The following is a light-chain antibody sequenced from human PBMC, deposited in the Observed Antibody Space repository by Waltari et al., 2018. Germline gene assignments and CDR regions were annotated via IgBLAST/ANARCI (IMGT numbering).Light chain of an antibody. CDR1: QSISSW. J-gene: IGKJ4*01. V-gene: IGKV1-5*03. CDR3: QQYYSYFLT. CDR2: KAS. Sequence: DIQMTQSPSTLSASVGDRVTITCRASQSISSWLAWYQQKPGKAPKLLIYKASSLESGVPSTFSGSGSVTEFSLTISSLQPDDFATYYCQQYYSYFLTFGGGTKVEIK.